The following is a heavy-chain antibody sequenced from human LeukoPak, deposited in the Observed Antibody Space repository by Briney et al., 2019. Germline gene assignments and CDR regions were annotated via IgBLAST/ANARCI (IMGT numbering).Heavy chain of an antibody. CDR2: INPNSGGT. V-gene: IGHV1-2*02. D-gene: IGHD6-25*01. Sequence: AASVKVSCKASRYTFTGYYMHWVRQAPGQGLEWMGWINPNSGGTNYAQKFQGRVTMTRDTSISTAYMELSRLRSDDTAVYYCARELERHDAFDIWGQGTMVTVS. J-gene: IGHJ3*02. CDR3: ARELERHDAFDI. CDR1: RYTFTGYY.